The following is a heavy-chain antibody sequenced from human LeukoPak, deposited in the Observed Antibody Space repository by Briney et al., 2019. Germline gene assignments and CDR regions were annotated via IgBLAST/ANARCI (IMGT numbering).Heavy chain of an antibody. Sequence: SETLSLTSTVSGGSISSYYWSWIRQPPGKGLEWIGYIYYSGSTNYNPSLKSRVTISVDTSKNQFSLKLSSVTAADTAVYYCARGMSYYYDSTGGYFDYWGQGTLVTVSS. CDR3: ARGMSYYYDSTGGYFDY. J-gene: IGHJ4*02. CDR2: IYYSGST. D-gene: IGHD3-22*01. CDR1: GGSISSYY. V-gene: IGHV4-59*08.